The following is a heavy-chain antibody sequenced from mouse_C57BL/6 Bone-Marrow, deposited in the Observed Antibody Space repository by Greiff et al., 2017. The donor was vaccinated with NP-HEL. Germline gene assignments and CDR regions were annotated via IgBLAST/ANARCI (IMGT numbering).Heavy chain of an antibody. CDR2: IYPGSGST. Sequence: QVQLKQPGAELVKPGASVKMSCKASGYTFTSYWITWVKQRPGQGLEWIGDIYPGSGSTNYNEKFKSKATLTVDTSSSTAYMQLSSLTSEDSAVYYCARRGAYYGSSYWYFDVWGTGTTVTVSS. CDR1: GYTFTSYW. CDR3: ARRGAYYGSSYWYFDV. V-gene: IGHV1-55*01. J-gene: IGHJ1*03. D-gene: IGHD1-1*01.